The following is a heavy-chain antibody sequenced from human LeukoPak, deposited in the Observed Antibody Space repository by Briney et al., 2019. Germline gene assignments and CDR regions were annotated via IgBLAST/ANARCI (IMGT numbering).Heavy chain of an antibody. CDR1: GYTFSSYY. D-gene: IGHD3-10*01. CDR3: ARLWFGDHTDY. V-gene: IGHV1-18*04. J-gene: IGHJ4*02. CDR2: ISAYNGNT. Sequence: ASVKVSCKASGYTFSSYYVHWVRQAPGQGLEWMGWISAYNGNTNYAQKLQGRVTMTTDTSTSTAYMELRSLRSDDTAVYYCARLWFGDHTDYWGQGTLVTVSS.